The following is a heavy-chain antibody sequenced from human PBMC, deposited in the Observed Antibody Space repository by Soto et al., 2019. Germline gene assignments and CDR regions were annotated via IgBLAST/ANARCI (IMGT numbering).Heavy chain of an antibody. Sequence: QVQLVQSGAEVKKPGASVKVSCKASGYTFTSYGISWVRQAPGQGLEWMGWISAYNGNTNYAQKLQGRATMXXDXSXXTAYMELRSLRSDDTAVYYCARDWQRTYYYCGMDVWGQGTTVTVSS. CDR3: ARDWQRTYYYCGMDV. CDR2: ISAYNGNT. V-gene: IGHV1-18*01. J-gene: IGHJ6*02. CDR1: GYTFTSYG.